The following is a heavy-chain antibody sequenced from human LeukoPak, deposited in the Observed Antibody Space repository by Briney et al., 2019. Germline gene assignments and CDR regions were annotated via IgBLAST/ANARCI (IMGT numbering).Heavy chain of an antibody. CDR2: IIVRGTTM. J-gene: IGHJ3*02. CDR3: ARDLLKNDYGNAFDI. CDR1: GFTFSNYE. D-gene: IGHD4-17*01. V-gene: IGHV3-48*03. Sequence: PGGSLRLSCVASGFTFSNYEMHWVRQAPGKGLEWISFIIVRGTTMYSADSVKGRFTISRDNAKNSLHLQMNSLRAEDTAVYYCARDLLKNDYGNAFDIWGQGTMVTVSS.